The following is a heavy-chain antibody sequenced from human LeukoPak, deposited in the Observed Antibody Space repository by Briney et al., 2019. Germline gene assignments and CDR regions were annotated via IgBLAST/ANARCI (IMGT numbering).Heavy chain of an antibody. V-gene: IGHV3-23*01. CDR3: ARHDGSSFIYYIDH. J-gene: IGHJ4*02. Sequence: GGSLRLSCAASGFSVTSCAMSWVRQAPGKGLEWASTVSNSGYNTWYADSVKGRFTISRDNSQNTLYLQMSGLRAEDTALYYCARHDGSSFIYYIDHWGQGALVTVSS. D-gene: IGHD1-26*01. CDR1: GFSVTSCA. CDR2: VSNSGYNT.